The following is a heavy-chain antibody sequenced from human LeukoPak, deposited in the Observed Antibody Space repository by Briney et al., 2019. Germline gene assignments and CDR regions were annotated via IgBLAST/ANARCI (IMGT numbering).Heavy chain of an antibody. V-gene: IGHV3-30*04. CDR2: ISYDGSNK. D-gene: IGHD2-2*01. Sequence: GRSLRLSCAASGFTFISYAMHWVRQAPGKGLEWVAVISYDGSNKYYADSVKGRFTISRDNSKNTLYLQMNSLRAEDTAVYYCASDLLSYCSSTSCYRTGDYWGQGTLVTVSS. J-gene: IGHJ4*02. CDR1: GFTFISYA. CDR3: ASDLLSYCSSTSCYRTGDY.